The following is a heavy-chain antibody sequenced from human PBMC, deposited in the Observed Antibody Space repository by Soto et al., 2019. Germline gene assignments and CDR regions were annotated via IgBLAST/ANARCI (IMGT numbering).Heavy chain of an antibody. CDR1: GFSLINAIMG. Sequence: QVTLKESAPVLVKPTETLTLTCTVSGFSLINAIMGLSWISQPPGKTLECLAHIFSNDEKSYSTSLKSRLTISQDTSKSQVVLTMTNMDTVDTATYYCARDTTVPDDAFDIWGQGTMVTVSS. J-gene: IGHJ3*02. CDR3: ARDTTVPDDAFDI. V-gene: IGHV2-26*01. D-gene: IGHD4-17*01. CDR2: IFSNDEK.